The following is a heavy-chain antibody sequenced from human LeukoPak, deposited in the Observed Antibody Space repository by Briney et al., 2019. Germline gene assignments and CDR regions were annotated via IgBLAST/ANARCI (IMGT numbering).Heavy chain of an antibody. Sequence: PSETLSLTCTVSGGSISSSSYYWGWIRQPPGKGLEWIGSIYYSGSTYYNPSLKSRVTISVDTSKNQFSLKLSSVTAADTAVYYCARVGIGTTVTPGPDYWGQGTLVTVSS. J-gene: IGHJ4*02. CDR2: IYYSGST. CDR1: GGSISSSSYY. D-gene: IGHD4-17*01. CDR3: ARVGIGTTVTPGPDY. V-gene: IGHV4-39*07.